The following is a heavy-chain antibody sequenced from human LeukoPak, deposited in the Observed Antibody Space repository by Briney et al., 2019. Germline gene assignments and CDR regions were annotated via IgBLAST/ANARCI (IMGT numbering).Heavy chain of an antibody. V-gene: IGHV4-30-2*01. CDR3: ARGPGIAAAGTYYYYGMDV. J-gene: IGHJ6*02. Sequence: SETLSLTCTVSGGSISSYSWSWIRQPPGKGLEWIGYIYHSGSTYYNPSLKSRVTISVDRSKNQFSLKLSSVTAADTAVYYCARGPGIAAAGTYYYYGMDVWGQGTTVTVSS. CDR1: GGSISSYS. CDR2: IYHSGST. D-gene: IGHD6-13*01.